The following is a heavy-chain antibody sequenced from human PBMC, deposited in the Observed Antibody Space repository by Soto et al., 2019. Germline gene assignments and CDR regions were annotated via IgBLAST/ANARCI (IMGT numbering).Heavy chain of an antibody. V-gene: IGHV4-4*02. J-gene: IGHJ5*02. CDR3: ARVLSGNKEWFDP. D-gene: IGHD3-10*01. Sequence: QVHLQESGPGLVKPWGTLSLTCAVSGVSVTAGNLWSWVRQSPGKGLEWIGEVFPDGSTNYNPSLKSRVTISLDKSQNHFSLILTSVTAADTALYYCARVLSGNKEWFDPWGQGTLVNVSS. CDR2: VFPDGST. CDR1: GVSVTAGNL.